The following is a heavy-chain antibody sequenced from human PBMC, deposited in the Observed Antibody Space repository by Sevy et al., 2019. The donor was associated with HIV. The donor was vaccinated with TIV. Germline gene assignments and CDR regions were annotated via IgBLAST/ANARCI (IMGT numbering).Heavy chain of an antibody. CDR2: ISWDGGST. CDR3: AKESVVPAAIEYYYYGMDV. D-gene: IGHD2-2*01. J-gene: IGHJ6*02. CDR1: GFTFDDYA. V-gene: IGHV3-43D*04. Sequence: GGSLRLSCAASGFTFDDYAMHWVRQAPGKGLEWVSLISWDGGSTYYADSVKGRFTISRDNSKNSLYLQMNSLRAEDTALYYCAKESVVPAAIEYYYYGMDVGGQGTTVTVSS.